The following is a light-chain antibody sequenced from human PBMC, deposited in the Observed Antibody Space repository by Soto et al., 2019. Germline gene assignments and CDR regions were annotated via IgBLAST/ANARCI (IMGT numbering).Light chain of an antibody. V-gene: IGKV3-15*01. CDR1: QSVSSN. J-gene: IGKJ1*01. CDR3: QQYGSSYPWT. CDR2: GAS. Sequence: EIVMTQSPATLSVSPGERATLSCRASQSVSSNLAWYQQKPGQAPRLLIYGASTRATGIPARFSGSGSGTDFTLTIRRLEPEDFAVYYCQQYGSSYPWTFGQGTKVE.